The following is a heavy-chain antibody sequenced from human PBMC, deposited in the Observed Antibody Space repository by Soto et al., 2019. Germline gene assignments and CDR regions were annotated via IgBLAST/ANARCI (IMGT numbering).Heavy chain of an antibody. CDR1: GYTFTSYG. Sequence: ASVKVSCKASGYTFTSYGISWVRQAPGQGLEWMGWISAYNGNTNYAQKLQGRVTMTTDTSTSTAYMELRSLRSDDTAVYYCARPGDRRQIWPTLPHYFDYWCQGILVTVS. J-gene: IGHJ4*02. D-gene: IGHD5-18*01. V-gene: IGHV1-18*01. CDR3: ARPGDRRQIWPTLPHYFDY. CDR2: ISAYNGNT.